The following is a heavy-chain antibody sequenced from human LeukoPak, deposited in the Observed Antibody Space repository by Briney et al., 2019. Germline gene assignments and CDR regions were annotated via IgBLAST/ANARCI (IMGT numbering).Heavy chain of an antibody. CDR3: ARVESWEHSGSSQDVFDI. V-gene: IGHV1-46*01. CDR2: INPSGGST. CDR1: EDIFSNYW. J-gene: IGHJ3*02. D-gene: IGHD1-26*01. Sequence: GESLKISCKGSEDIFSNYWIVWVRQAPGQGLEWMGIINPSGGSTSYAQKFQGRVSMTRDMSTSTVYMELSSLRSEDTAVYYCARVESWEHSGSSQDVFDIWGQGTMVIVSS.